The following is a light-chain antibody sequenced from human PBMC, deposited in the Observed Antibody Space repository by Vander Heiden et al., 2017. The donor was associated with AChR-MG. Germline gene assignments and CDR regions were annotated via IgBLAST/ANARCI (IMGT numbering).Light chain of an antibody. CDR2: GNS. J-gene: IGLJ3*02. CDR3: QSSDSSLSGWV. V-gene: IGLV1-40*01. Sequence: QSVLTQPPSVSGAPGQRVTISCTGNTPNIGAGYDVHWYQHLPGTAPKLLIYGNSNRPSGVPDRFSGSKSATSASLAITGLQAEDEADYYCQSSDSSLSGWVFGGGTKLTVL. CDR1: TPNIGAGYD.